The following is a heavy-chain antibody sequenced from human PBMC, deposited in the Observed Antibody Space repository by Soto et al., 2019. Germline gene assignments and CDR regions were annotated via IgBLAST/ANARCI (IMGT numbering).Heavy chain of an antibody. Sequence: QTGGALRLSSADSGFTVSNFEMHWVRQAPGKGLEWGSYINTAGSTKYYAESVKGRFTISRDNARNSLFLQMNSLRAEDTAVYYCARAECSSPDCLSSYSYGLDVWGQGATATVSS. CDR2: INTAGSTK. V-gene: IGHV3-48*03. CDR3: ARAECSSPDCLSSYSYGLDV. CDR1: GFTVSNFE. D-gene: IGHD3-9*01. J-gene: IGHJ6*02.